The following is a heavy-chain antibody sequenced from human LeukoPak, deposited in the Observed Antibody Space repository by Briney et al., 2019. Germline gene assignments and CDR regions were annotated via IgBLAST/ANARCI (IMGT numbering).Heavy chain of an antibody. J-gene: IGHJ6*03. CDR3: AREGDSYGYWRGPSYYYYMDV. CDR1: GGTFSSYA. CDR2: IIPIFGTA. Sequence: ASVKVSCKASGGTFSSYAISWVRQAPGQGLEWMGGIIPIFGTANYAQKFQGRVTITADESTSTAYMELSSLRSEDTAVYSCAREGDSYGYWRGPSYYYYMDVWGKGTTVTVSS. V-gene: IGHV1-69*13. D-gene: IGHD5-18*01.